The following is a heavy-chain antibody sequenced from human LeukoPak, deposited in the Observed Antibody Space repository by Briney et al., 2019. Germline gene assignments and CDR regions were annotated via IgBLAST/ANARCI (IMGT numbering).Heavy chain of an antibody. CDR3: ASFNPLWFGTGDAFDI. CDR2: ISYDGSNK. Sequence: GGSLRLSCAASGFTFSSYGMHWVRQAPGKGLEWVAVISYDGSNKYYADSVKGRFTISRDNSKNTLYLQMNSLRAEDTAVYYCASFNPLWFGTGDAFDIWGQGTMVTVSS. D-gene: IGHD3-10*01. J-gene: IGHJ3*02. V-gene: IGHV3-30*03. CDR1: GFTFSSYG.